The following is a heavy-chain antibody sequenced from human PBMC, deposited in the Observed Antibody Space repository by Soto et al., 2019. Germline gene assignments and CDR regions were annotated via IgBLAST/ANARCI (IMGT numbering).Heavy chain of an antibody. CDR2: ISLYSDGA. V-gene: IGHV1-18*01. D-gene: IGHD2-2*01. CDR1: GYTFSNYG. Sequence: QVQLVQSGGEVKRPGASVKVSCKTSGYTFSNYGITWVRQAPGQPLEWLGWISLYSDGANYAQKFQGRVSMTTDTSTTTAYMELRSLRSDDTAVYYCARVVPGADAWFGPWCQGTLVTVSS. J-gene: IGHJ5*02. CDR3: ARVVPGADAWFGP.